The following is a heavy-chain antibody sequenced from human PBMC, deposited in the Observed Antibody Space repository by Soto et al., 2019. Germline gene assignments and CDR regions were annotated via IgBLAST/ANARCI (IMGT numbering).Heavy chain of an antibody. J-gene: IGHJ4*01. CDR1: GYTFTAYA. CDR2: INVASATT. Sequence: ASVKVSCKASGYTFTAYAIHWVRQAPGQRLEWMGWINVASATTKYSQRFQDRLTIYRDTSATTAYMELRRLRSEDTAVYYCARYFYDRGGYDDYFDYWGQ. CDR3: ARYFYDRGGYDDYFDY. V-gene: IGHV1-3*01. D-gene: IGHD3-22*01.